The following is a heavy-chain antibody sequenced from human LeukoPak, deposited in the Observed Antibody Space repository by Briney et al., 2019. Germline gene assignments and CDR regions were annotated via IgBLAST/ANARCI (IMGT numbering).Heavy chain of an antibody. CDR3: AKDRWRDGSSSFDN. J-gene: IGHJ4*02. CDR2: ISTYNGDT. V-gene: IGHV1-18*01. Sequence: ASVKVSCKASGYTFSTYSINWVRQAPGQGLECMGWISTYNGDTNYAQKLQGRVTMTTDTSTSTAYMELRSLRSDDTAVYYCAKDRWRDGSSSFDNWGQGTLVTVSS. CDR1: GYTFSTYS. D-gene: IGHD6-6*01.